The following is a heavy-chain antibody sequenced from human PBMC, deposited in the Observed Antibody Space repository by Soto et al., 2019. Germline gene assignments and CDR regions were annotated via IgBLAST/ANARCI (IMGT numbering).Heavy chain of an antibody. J-gene: IGHJ4*02. Sequence: QLQLQESGSGLVKPSQTLSLTCAVSGCSISGTTYSWSWIRQPPVKGLEWIGYIYDSGNTYYNPSLKSQFSISVDRAKNQFSLKLSSVTAADTAVYYCARGQGAAAGHSNFDYWGQGALVTVSS. CDR1: GCSISGTTYS. CDR2: IYDSGNT. D-gene: IGHD6-13*01. V-gene: IGHV4-30-2*01. CDR3: ARGQGAAAGHSNFDY.